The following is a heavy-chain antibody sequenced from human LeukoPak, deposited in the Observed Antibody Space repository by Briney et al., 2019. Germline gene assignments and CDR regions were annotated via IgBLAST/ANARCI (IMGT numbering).Heavy chain of an antibody. Sequence: GASVKVSCKASGGTFSSYAISWVRQAPGQGLEWMGGIIPIFGTANYAQKFQGRVTMTRDTSTSTVYMELSSLRSEDTAVYYCAREGVRGRGYCSGGSCYSPLYYYYGMDVWDQGTTVTVSS. V-gene: IGHV1-69*05. D-gene: IGHD2-15*01. CDR1: GGTFSSYA. J-gene: IGHJ6*02. CDR3: AREGVRGRGYCSGGSCYSPLYYYYGMDV. CDR2: IIPIFGTA.